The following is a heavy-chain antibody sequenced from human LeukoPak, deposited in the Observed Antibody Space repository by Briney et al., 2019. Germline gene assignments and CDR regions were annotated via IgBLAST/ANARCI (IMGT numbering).Heavy chain of an antibody. CDR2: IYSGDTT. D-gene: IGHD4-23*01. Sequence: GGSLRLSCAVSGFTVSGNYMSWVRQAPGKGLEWVSLIYSGDTTLYADSVKGRFTLSRDISKNTLYLQMNSLRAEDTAVYYCARRAGGYSHPYDYWGQGTLVTVSS. CDR1: GFTVSGNY. CDR3: ARRAGGYSHPYDY. V-gene: IGHV3-53*01. J-gene: IGHJ4*02.